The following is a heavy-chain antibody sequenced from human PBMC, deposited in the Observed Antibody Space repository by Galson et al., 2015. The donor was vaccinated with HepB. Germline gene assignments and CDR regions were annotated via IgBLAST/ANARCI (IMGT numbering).Heavy chain of an antibody. J-gene: IGHJ3*02. V-gene: IGHV3-33*08. Sequence: SLRLSCAASGFTFSSYGMHWVRQAPGKGLEWVAVIWYDGSNKYYADSVKGRFTISRDNSKNTLYLQMNSLRAEDTAVYYCARAPGDTDAFDIWGQGTMVTVSP. D-gene: IGHD4-17*01. CDR2: IWYDGSNK. CDR3: ARAPGDTDAFDI. CDR1: GFTFSSYG.